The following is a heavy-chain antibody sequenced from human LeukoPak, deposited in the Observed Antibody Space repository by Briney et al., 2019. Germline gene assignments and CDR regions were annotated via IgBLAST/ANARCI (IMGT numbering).Heavy chain of an antibody. V-gene: IGHV1-58*01. CDR1: GFTFTISA. CDR3: AAPNYYYDSSGPPETFDY. CDR2: IVIGRGNT. D-gene: IGHD3-22*01. Sequence: SVKVSCKASGFTFTISAVQWVRQARGQRPEWIGWIVIGRGNTNYAQKFQERVTITRDMSTSSAYMELSSLRSEDTAVYYCAAPNYYYDSSGPPETFDYWGQGTLVTVSS. J-gene: IGHJ4*02.